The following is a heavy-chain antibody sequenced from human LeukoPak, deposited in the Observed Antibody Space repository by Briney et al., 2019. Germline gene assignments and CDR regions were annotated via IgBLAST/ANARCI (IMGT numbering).Heavy chain of an antibody. CDR1: GGSISSHY. Sequence: SETLSLTCTVSGGSISSHYWSWFRQPPGKGLEWIGYIYYSGSTNYNPSLKSRVTISVDTSKNQFSLKLSSVTAADTAVYYCAREAAGSSWFDYWGQGTLVTVSS. CDR2: IYYSGST. D-gene: IGHD6-13*01. J-gene: IGHJ4*02. V-gene: IGHV4-59*11. CDR3: AREAAGSSWFDY.